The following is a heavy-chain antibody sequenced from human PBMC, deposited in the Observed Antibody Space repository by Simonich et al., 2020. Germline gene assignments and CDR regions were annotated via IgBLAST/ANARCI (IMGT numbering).Heavy chain of an antibody. J-gene: IGHJ5*02. CDR1: GGSISSSGYY. CDR2: IDYSGCT. V-gene: IGHV4-39*01. Sequence: QLQLQESGPGLVKPSETLSLTCTVSGGSISSSGYYWGWIRQPPGKGLEWIGSIDYSGCTYYNPSRKRRVTISVDTSKNQFSLKLSSVTAADTAVYYCAICSGTHNWFDPWGQGTLVTVSS. D-gene: IGHD2-8*01. CDR3: AICSGTHNWFDP.